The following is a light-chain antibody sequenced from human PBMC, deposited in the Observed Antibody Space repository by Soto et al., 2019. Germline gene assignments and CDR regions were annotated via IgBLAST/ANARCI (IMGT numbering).Light chain of an antibody. V-gene: IGLV2-8*01. CDR2: EVS. Sequence: QSALTQPPSASGSPGQSVTISCTGTSNDIGGYNYVSWYQQHPGKAPKFMIYEVSKRPSGVPDRFSGSKSGNTASLTVSGLQAEDEADYYCSSYAGSNNYVFGTGTKLTVL. J-gene: IGLJ1*01. CDR1: SNDIGGYNY. CDR3: SSYAGSNNYV.